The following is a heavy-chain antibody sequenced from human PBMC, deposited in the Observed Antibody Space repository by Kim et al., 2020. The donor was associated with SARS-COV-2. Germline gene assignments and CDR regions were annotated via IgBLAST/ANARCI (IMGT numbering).Heavy chain of an antibody. V-gene: IGHV3-48*02. D-gene: IGHD2-8*01. J-gene: IGHJ3*02. CDR2: IYSNTGDK. Sequence: GGSLRLSCAASGFTFSDYSMNWVRQAPGKGLEWLSYIYSNTGDKFYADSVEGRFTTSRDNARNSLYLEMNSLRDEDTAVYFCVRDHQWAFDIWGQGTMVTVSS. CDR3: VRDHQWAFDI. CDR1: GFTFSDYS.